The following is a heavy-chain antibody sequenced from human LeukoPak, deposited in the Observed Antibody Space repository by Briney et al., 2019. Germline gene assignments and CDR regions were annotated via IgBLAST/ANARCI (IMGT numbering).Heavy chain of an antibody. V-gene: IGHV3-30*18. CDR1: GFTFSSYG. CDR3: AKSLLNDYGGH. Sequence: GESLKISCAASGFTFSSYGMHWVRQAPGKGLEWVAVISYDGSNKYYADSAKGRFTISRDNSKNTLYLQMNSLRAEDTAVYYCAKSLLNDYGGHWGQGTLVTVSS. J-gene: IGHJ4*02. CDR2: ISYDGSNK. D-gene: IGHD4-23*01.